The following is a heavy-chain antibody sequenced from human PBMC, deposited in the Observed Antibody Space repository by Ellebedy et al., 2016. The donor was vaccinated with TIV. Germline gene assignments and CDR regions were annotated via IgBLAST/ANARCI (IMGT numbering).Heavy chain of an antibody. Sequence: GESLKISCKGSGYRFTSYWINWVRQMPGKGLEWMGRIDPSDSYSNYSPSFQGHVTISVDKSISTAYLEWSSLKASDTAMYYCARRGDSDFDSWGQGTVVTVSP. CDR3: ARRGDSDFDS. V-gene: IGHV5-10-1*01. CDR2: IDPSDSYS. CDR1: GYRFTSYW. J-gene: IGHJ4*02. D-gene: IGHD4-17*01.